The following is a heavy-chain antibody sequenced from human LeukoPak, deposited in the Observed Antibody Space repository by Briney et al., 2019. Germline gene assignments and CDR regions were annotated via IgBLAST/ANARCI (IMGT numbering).Heavy chain of an antibody. CDR3: AAQRWLQSDFDY. Sequence: GASVKVSCKASGYTFTSYGISWVRQAPGQGLEWMGWINPNSGGTNYAQKFQGRVTMTRDTSISTDYMDLSRLRSDDTAVYYCAAQRWLQSDFDYWGQGTLVTVSS. V-gene: IGHV1-2*02. CDR2: INPNSGGT. J-gene: IGHJ4*02. CDR1: GYTFTSYG. D-gene: IGHD5-24*01.